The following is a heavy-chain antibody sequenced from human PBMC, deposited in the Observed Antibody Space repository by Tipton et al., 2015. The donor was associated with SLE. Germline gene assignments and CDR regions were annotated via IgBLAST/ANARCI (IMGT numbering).Heavy chain of an antibody. J-gene: IGHJ6*03. Sequence: LSLTCTVSGDSINSYYWSWIRQPPGEGLEWIGYIYYREGTNYSPSLKSRVTISLDASKNQLSLKLSSVTAADTAIYYCARGVAGYFHFCYMDVWAKGTTVTISS. CDR3: ARGVAGYFHFCYMDV. V-gene: IGHV4-59*08. CDR1: GDSINSYY. D-gene: IGHD3-22*01. CDR2: IYYREGT.